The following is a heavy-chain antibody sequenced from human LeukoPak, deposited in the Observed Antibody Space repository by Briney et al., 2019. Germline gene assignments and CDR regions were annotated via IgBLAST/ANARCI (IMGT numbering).Heavy chain of an antibody. D-gene: IGHD3-3*01. CDR1: GYSITNYA. Sequence: ASVKVSCKASGYSITNYAILWVRQAPGQGLEWMGIINPSGGSTSYAQKFQGRVTMTRDMSTSTVYMELSSLRSEDTAVYYCARDLSMANYDFWSGYYDYWGQGTLVTVSS. J-gene: IGHJ4*02. CDR2: INPSGGST. V-gene: IGHV1-46*01. CDR3: ARDLSMANYDFWSGYYDY.